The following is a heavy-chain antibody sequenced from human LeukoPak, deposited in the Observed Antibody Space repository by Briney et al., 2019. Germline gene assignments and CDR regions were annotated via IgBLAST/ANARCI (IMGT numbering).Heavy chain of an antibody. CDR2: ISSSGSTI. D-gene: IGHD6-13*01. CDR1: GSTFSSYE. J-gene: IGHJ4*02. V-gene: IGHV3-48*03. Sequence: GGSLRLSCAASGSTFSSYEMNWVRQAPGKGLEWVSYISSSGSTIYYADSVKGRFTISRDNAKNSLYLQMNSLRAEDTAVYYCARSGGSSSWYGGDYFDYWGQGTLVTVSS. CDR3: ARSGGSSSWYGGDYFDY.